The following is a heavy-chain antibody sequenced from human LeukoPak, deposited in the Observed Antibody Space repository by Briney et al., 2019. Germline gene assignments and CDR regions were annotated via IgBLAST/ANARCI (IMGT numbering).Heavy chain of an antibody. CDR2: ISGSGGST. V-gene: IGHV3-23*01. Sequence: GGTLRLSCAASGFTFSSYAMSWVRQAPGKGLEWVSAISGSGGSTYYADSVKGRFTISRDNSKNTLYLQMNSLRAEDTAVYYCARGTWFGELSVDYWGQGTLVTVSS. CDR1: GFTFSSYA. J-gene: IGHJ4*02. D-gene: IGHD3-10*01. CDR3: ARGTWFGELSVDY.